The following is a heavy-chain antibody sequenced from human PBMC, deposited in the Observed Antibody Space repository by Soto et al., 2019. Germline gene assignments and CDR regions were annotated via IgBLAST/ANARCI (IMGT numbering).Heavy chain of an antibody. J-gene: IGHJ5*01. D-gene: IGHD2-15*01. CDR2: IYPGDSET. CDR1: GYSFSNYW. V-gene: IGHV5-51*01. CDR3: AKRRSGNPDDWFDS. Sequence: GEPLKISCKGSGYSFSNYWSLWVRQMTGKGLEWVGIIYPGDSETKYSPSFQGQVTISADKSINTAYLQWISLKASDTAMYYCAKRRSGNPDDWFDSLGQGSLDTVFS.